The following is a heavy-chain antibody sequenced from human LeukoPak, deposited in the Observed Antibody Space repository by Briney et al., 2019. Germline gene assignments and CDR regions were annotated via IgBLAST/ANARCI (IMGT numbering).Heavy chain of an antibody. V-gene: IGHV3-23*01. J-gene: IGHJ4*02. D-gene: IGHD6-13*01. Sequence: GRSLRLSCAASGFTFSSYAMSWVRQAPGKGLEWVSAISGSGGSTYYADSVKGRFTISRDNSKNTLYLQMNSLRAEDTAVYYCAKAVRIAAAGTGIDYWGQGTLVTVSS. CDR3: AKAVRIAAAGTGIDY. CDR2: ISGSGGST. CDR1: GFTFSSYA.